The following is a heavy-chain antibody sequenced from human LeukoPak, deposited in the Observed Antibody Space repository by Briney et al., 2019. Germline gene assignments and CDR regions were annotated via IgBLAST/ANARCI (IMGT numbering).Heavy chain of an antibody. CDR1: GFTVSSNY. D-gene: IGHD3-22*01. V-gene: IGHV3-53*01. CDR3: ARDPPRSGYAVYFDY. J-gene: IGHJ4*02. Sequence: GGSLRLSCAASGFTVSSNYMSWVRQAPGKGLEWVSVIYSGGSTYYADSVKGRFTISRVNSKNTLYLQMNSLRAEDTAVYYCARDPPRSGYAVYFDYWGQGTLVTVSS. CDR2: IYSGGST.